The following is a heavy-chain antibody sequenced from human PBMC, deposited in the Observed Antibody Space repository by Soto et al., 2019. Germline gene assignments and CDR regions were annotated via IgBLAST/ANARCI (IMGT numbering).Heavy chain of an antibody. D-gene: IGHD6-19*01. V-gene: IGHV3-33*01. Sequence: GGSLRLSCAASGFTFSSYGMHWVRQAPGKGLEWVAVIWYDGSNKYYADSVKGRFTISRDNSKNTLYLQMNSLRAEDTAVYYCARDLEYSSGWYAARYYYYGMDVWGQGTTVTVSS. CDR3: ARDLEYSSGWYAARYYYYGMDV. CDR2: IWYDGSNK. CDR1: GFTFSSYG. J-gene: IGHJ6*02.